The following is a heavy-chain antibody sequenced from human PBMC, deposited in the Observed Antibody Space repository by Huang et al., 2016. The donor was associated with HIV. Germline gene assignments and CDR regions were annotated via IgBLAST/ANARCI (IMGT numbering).Heavy chain of an antibody. CDR1: GYTFTSYY. CDR2: INPSGGSA. Sequence: QVQLVQSGAEVKKLGASVKVSCKASGYTFTSYYMHWVRQAPGQGLEWMGIINPSGGSASFAQRFQGRVTMTRDTSTRTVYMELSSLRSEDTAVYYCARAVGLHTDDAFDIWGQGTMVTVSS. J-gene: IGHJ3*02. CDR3: ARAVGLHTDDAFDI. D-gene: IGHD4-4*01. V-gene: IGHV1-46*01.